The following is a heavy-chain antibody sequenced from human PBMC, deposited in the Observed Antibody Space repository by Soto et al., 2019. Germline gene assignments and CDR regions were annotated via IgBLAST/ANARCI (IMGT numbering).Heavy chain of an antibody. V-gene: IGHV1-18*04. D-gene: IGHD6-6*01. CDR3: PRDTIAARFDY. J-gene: IGHJ4*02. CDR2: ISAYNGNT. Sequence: GASVKVSCKASGYTFTSYGISWVRQAPGQGLEWMGWISAYNGNTNYAQKLQGRVTMTPDTSASTACMELRSLRSDDTAAYYCPRDTIAARFDYWGQGTLVTVSS. CDR1: GYTFTSYG.